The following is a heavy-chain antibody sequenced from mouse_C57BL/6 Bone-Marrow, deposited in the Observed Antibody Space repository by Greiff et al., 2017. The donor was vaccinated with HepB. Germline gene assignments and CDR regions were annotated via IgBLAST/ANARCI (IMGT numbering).Heavy chain of an antibody. CDR1: GFNIKDDY. CDR2: IDPENGAT. CDR3: TNGNPYYYAMDY. Sequence: VQLQQSGAELVRPGASVKLSCTASGFNIKDDYMHWVKQRPEQGLEWIGWIDPENGATEYASKFQGKATITADTSSNTAYLQLSSLTSEDTAVYYCTNGNPYYYAMDYWGQGTSVTVSS. V-gene: IGHV14-4*01. J-gene: IGHJ4*01. D-gene: IGHD2-1*01.